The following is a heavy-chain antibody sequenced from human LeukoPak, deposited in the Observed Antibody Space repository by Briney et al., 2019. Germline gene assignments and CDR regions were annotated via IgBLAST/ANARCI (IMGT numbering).Heavy chain of an antibody. J-gene: IGHJ4*02. D-gene: IGHD3-10*01. V-gene: IGHV3-23*01. CDR2: ISGSGGRT. Sequence: GGSLRFSCAASRFTCSNYAMTWVRQAPGQGLEWVSAISGSGGRTYYADSLKGRFTISTDNSKNTLYLQMNSLRAEDTAVYYCAKALLLFSSDYFDYWGQETLVTVSS. CDR1: RFTCSNYA. CDR3: AKALLLFSSDYFDY.